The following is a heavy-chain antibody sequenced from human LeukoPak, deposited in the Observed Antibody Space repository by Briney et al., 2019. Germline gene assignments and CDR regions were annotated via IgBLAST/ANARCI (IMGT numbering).Heavy chain of an antibody. V-gene: IGHV4-61*01. CDR1: GGSVSGGNYY. J-gene: IGHJ4*02. D-gene: IGHD1-1*01. Sequence: PSETLSLTCTVSGGSVSGGNYYCSWIRQSPGKGLEWIGYIHYSESTVYNPSLKSRVTMSIDTSKNQFSLNLSSVTAADTAVYYCARTGSTGGYWGQGTLVTVSS. CDR3: ARTGSTGGY. CDR2: IHYSEST.